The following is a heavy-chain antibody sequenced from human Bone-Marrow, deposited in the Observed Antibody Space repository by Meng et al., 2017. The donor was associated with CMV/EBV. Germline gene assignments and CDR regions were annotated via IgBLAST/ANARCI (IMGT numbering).Heavy chain of an antibody. V-gene: IGHV4-34*01. J-gene: IGHJ6*02. D-gene: IGHD3-10*01. CDR2: ISHSGST. Sequence: ESLKISCAVYGGSFSDYYWSWFRQPPGEGLEWIGDISHSGSTNYNPSLKSRVTISIDTSKKQFSLRLRSVTAADTAVFYCARQLIYYYGADVWGQGTTVTFSS. CDR3: ARQLIYYYGADV. CDR1: GGSFSDYY.